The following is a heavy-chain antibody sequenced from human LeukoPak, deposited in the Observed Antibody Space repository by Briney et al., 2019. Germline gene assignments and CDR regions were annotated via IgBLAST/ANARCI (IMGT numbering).Heavy chain of an antibody. J-gene: IGHJ5*02. Sequence: GGSLRLSCAASGFTFSSYAMSWVRQAPGKGLEWVSAISGSGGSSYYADSVKGRFTISRDNSKNTLYLQMDSLRAEDTAVYYCAKDQYQLPHWFDPWDQGTLVTVSS. CDR2: ISGSGGSS. CDR3: AKDQYQLPHWFDP. V-gene: IGHV3-23*01. CDR1: GFTFSSYA. D-gene: IGHD2-2*01.